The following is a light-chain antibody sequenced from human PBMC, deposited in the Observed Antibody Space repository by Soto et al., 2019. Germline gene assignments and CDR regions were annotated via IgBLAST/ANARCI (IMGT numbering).Light chain of an antibody. Sequence: DIQMTQSPSSLSASVGDRVTITCQASRNITNYLNWYQQKPGKPPKLLINDAYNLETGVPSRFSGSGSGTHFSFTINSLQPEDFATYYCQQYDDLPITFGLGTRLDIK. CDR1: RNITNY. J-gene: IGKJ5*01. V-gene: IGKV1-33*01. CDR3: QQYDDLPIT. CDR2: DAY.